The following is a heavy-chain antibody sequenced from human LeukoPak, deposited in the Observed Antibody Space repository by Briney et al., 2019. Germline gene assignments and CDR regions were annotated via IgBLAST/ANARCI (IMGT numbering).Heavy chain of an antibody. V-gene: IGHV4-61*01. D-gene: IGHD2/OR15-2a*01. Sequence: NPSETLSLTCTVSGGSISSSSYYWSWIRQPPGKGLEWIGYIYYSGSTNYNPSLKSRVTISVDTSKNQFSLKLSSVTAADTAVYYCARGRRSIYTGGRLLGFDYWGQGTLVTVSS. CDR2: IYYSGST. CDR3: ARGRRSIYTGGRLLGFDY. J-gene: IGHJ4*02. CDR1: GGSISSSSYY.